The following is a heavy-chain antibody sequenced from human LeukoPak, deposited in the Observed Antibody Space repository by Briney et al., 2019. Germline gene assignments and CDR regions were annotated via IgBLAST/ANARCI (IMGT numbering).Heavy chain of an antibody. Sequence: SETLSLTCTVSGVSISSSSYYWGWIRQPPGKGLEWIGSIYYSGSTYYNPSLKSRVTISVDTSKNQFSLKLSSVTAAHTAVYYCAREGYGGNSGFDYWGQGTLVTVSS. CDR2: IYYSGST. CDR3: AREGYGGNSGFDY. V-gene: IGHV4-39*07. J-gene: IGHJ4*02. CDR1: GVSISSSSYY. D-gene: IGHD4-23*01.